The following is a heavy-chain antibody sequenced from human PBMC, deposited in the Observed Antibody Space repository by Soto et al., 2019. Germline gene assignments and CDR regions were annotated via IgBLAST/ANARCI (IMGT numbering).Heavy chain of an antibody. D-gene: IGHD1-26*01. CDR3: ARDGGRHSGGIDY. J-gene: IGHJ4*02. CDR1: GGTFSSYS. V-gene: IGHV1-69*01. CDR2: IIPIFGTA. Sequence: QVQLVQSGAEVKTPGSSVKVSCKASGGTFSSYSINWVRQAPGQGLEWMGAIIPIFGTANYAQKFQGRVTITADESTSTAYMELSSLRSEYTAVYYCARDGGRHSGGIDYWGQGTLVTVSS.